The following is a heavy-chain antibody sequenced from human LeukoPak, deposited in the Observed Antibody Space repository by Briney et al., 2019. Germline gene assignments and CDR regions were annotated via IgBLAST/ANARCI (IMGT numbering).Heavy chain of an antibody. D-gene: IGHD5-12*01. V-gene: IGHV3-23*01. J-gene: IGHJ4*02. CDR1: GFTFSSYA. Sequence: GGSLRLSCAASGFTFSSYAMSWVRQAPGKGLEWVSAISGSGGSTYYADSVKGRFTISRDNSKNTLYLQMNSLRAEDTAVYYCAKDPLWRDGYNAIDYWGQGTLVTVSS. CDR2: ISGSGGST. CDR3: AKDPLWRDGYNAIDY.